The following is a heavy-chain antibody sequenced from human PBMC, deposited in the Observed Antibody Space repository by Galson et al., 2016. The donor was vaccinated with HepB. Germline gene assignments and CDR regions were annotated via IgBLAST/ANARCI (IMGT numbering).Heavy chain of an antibody. J-gene: IGHJ4*02. V-gene: IGHV3-30-3*01. CDR3: ARDDFWTGPPSASFSFDY. Sequence: SLRLSCAASGFIFNNYAMHWVRQAPGKGLEWVAVISDDGSNKYYADSVKGRFTISRDNSKNTLYLQMNSLRAEDTVVFYCARDDFWTGPPSASFSFDYWGQGTLVTVSS. CDR1: GFIFNNYA. CDR2: ISDDGSNK. D-gene: IGHD3/OR15-3a*01.